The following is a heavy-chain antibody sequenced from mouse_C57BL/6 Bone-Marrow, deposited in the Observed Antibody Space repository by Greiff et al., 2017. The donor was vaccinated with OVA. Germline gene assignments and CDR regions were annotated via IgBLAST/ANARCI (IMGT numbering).Heavy chain of an antibody. D-gene: IGHD3-2*02. J-gene: IGHJ3*01. V-gene: IGHV3-6*01. CDR1: GYSITSGYY. CDR2: ISYDGSN. Sequence: EVKLMESGPGLVKPSQSLSLTCSVTGYSITSGYYWNWIRQFPGNKLEWMGYISYDGSNNYNPSLKNRISITRDTSKNQFFLKLNSVTTEDTATYYCARDLAAQATQAWFAYWGQGTLVTVSA. CDR3: ARDLAAQATQAWFAY.